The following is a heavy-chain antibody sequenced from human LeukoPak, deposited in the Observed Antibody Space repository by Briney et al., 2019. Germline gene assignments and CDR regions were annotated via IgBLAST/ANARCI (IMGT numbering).Heavy chain of an antibody. D-gene: IGHD3-22*01. Sequence: SETLSLTCTVSGGSISSSSYYWGWIRQPPGKGLEWIGSIYYSGSTYYNPSLKSRVTISVDTSKNQFSLKLSSVTAADTAVYYCARSSADYYDRSGYYYVPPYYFDYWGQGTLVTVSS. CDR2: IYYSGST. J-gene: IGHJ4*02. V-gene: IGHV4-39*01. CDR1: GGSISSSSYY. CDR3: ARSSADYYDRSGYYYVPPYYFDY.